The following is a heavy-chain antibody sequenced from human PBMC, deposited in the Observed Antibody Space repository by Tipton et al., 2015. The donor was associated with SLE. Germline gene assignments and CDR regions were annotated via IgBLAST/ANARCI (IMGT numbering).Heavy chain of an antibody. CDR2: INHSGST. CDR3: ARSAGLTNGEYFQH. V-gene: IGHV4-34*01. J-gene: IGHJ1*01. Sequence: TLSLTCAVYGGSFSGYYWSWIRQPPGKGLGWIGEINHSGSTNYNPSLKSRVTISVDTSKNQFSLKLSSVTAADTAVYYCARSAGLTNGEYFQHWGQGTLVTVSS. D-gene: IGHD3-3*01. CDR1: GGSFSGYY.